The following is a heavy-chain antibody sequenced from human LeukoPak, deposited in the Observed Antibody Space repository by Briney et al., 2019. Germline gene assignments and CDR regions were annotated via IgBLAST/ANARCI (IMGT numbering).Heavy chain of an antibody. CDR1: GGSFSGYY. V-gene: IGHV4-34*01. Sequence: SETLSLTCAVYGGSFSGYYWSWIRQPPGKGLEWIGEINHSGSTNYNPSLKSRVTISVDTSKNLFSLKLSSVTAADTAVYYCARETTVGYFDDWGQGTLVTVSS. D-gene: IGHD4-23*01. J-gene: IGHJ4*02. CDR2: INHSGST. CDR3: ARETTVGYFDD.